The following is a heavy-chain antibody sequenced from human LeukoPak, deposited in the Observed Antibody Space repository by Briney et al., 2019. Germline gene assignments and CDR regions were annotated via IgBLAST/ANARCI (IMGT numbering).Heavy chain of an antibody. V-gene: IGHV3-15*01. CDR1: GFAFSDAW. CDR3: ATDLRTVTTFGHYYHGMDD. J-gene: IGHJ6*02. D-gene: IGHD4-17*01. CDR2: IKSKADGATT. Sequence: GGSLRLSCAASGFAFSDAWMNWVRQAPGKGLYWVGHIKSKADGATTDYGTTVKGRFTISRDDSKNTFYLQMKSLKTEDTGVYYCATDLRTVTTFGHYYHGMDDWGQGTTVTVSS.